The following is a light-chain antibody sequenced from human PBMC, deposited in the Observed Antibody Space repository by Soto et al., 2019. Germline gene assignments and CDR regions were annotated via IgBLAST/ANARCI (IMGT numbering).Light chain of an antibody. CDR2: GAS. CDR1: ESVNSAY. V-gene: IGKV3-20*01. J-gene: IGKJ1*01. Sequence: EIVLTQSPVTLSLSPGERATLSCRASESVNSAYLAWYQHRPAQAPRLLIYGASSRATGVPDRFSGSGSGTEFTLTITRLEPADFALYYCQQYGYSPWTFGLGTKVAIK. CDR3: QQYGYSPWT.